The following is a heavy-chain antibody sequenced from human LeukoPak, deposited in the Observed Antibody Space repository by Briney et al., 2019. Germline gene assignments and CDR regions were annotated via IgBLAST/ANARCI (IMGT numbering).Heavy chain of an antibody. CDR3: ARDSYAPTPFDY. CDR2: INPNSGGT. V-gene: IGHV1-2*02. J-gene: IGHJ4*02. Sequence: GWINPNSGGTNYAQKFQGRVTMTRDTSISTAYMELSRLRSDDTAVYYCARDSYAPTPFDYWGQGTLVTVSS. D-gene: IGHD1-26*01.